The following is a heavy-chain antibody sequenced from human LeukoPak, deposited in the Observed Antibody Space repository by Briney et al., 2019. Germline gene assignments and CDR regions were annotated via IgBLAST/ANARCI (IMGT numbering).Heavy chain of an antibody. Sequence: SETLSLTCTASGYSISSGYYWSWIRQPPGKGLEWIGYIYYSGSTNYNPSLKSRVTISVDTSKNQFSLKLSSVTAADTAVYYCARAPYYDILTGYYFDYWGQGTLVTVSS. V-gene: IGHV4-61*01. D-gene: IGHD3-9*01. CDR2: IYYSGST. J-gene: IGHJ4*02. CDR3: ARAPYYDILTGYYFDY. CDR1: GYSISSGYY.